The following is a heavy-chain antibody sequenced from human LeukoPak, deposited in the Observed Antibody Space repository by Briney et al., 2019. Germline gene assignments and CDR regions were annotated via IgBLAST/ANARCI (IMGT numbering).Heavy chain of an antibody. V-gene: IGHV3-7*01. CDR1: GFTFSSYW. CDR2: IKQDGSEK. J-gene: IGHJ4*02. CDR3: ARVGGYEAFDY. D-gene: IGHD5-12*01. Sequence: GGSLRLSCAASGFTFSSYWMSWVRQAPGKGLEWVANIKQDGSEKYYVDSVKGRFTISRDSAKNSLYLQMNSLRAEDTAVYYCARVGGYEAFDYWGQGTLVTVSS.